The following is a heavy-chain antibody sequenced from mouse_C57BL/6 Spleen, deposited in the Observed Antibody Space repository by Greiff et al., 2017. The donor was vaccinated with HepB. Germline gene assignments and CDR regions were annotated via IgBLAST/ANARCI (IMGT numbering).Heavy chain of an antibody. V-gene: IGHV5-4*01. J-gene: IGHJ4*01. CDR3: ARDRVYYGSSHAMDC. D-gene: IGHD1-1*01. CDR1: GFTFSSYA. Sequence: EVHLVESGGGLVKPGGSLKLSCAASGFTFSSYAMSWVRQTTEKRLEWVATISDGGSYTSYPDNVKGSFTISRDNAQTNLYLQMSHLKSEETAMYYCARDRVYYGSSHAMDCWGHVATVTVSS. CDR2: ISDGGSYT.